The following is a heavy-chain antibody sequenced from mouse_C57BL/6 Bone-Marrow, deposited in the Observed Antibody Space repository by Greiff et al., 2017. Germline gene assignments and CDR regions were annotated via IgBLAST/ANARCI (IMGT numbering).Heavy chain of an antibody. V-gene: IGHV1-54*01. CDR1: GYAFTNYL. CDR2: INPGSGGT. Sequence: VQLQQSGAELVRPGTSVKVSCKASGYAFTNYLIEWVKQRPGQGLEWIGVINPGSGGTNYNEKFKGKATLTADKSSSTAYMQLSSLTSEDSAVYCCARALTGGDYWGQGTTLTVSS. CDR3: ARALTGGDY. D-gene: IGHD4-1*01. J-gene: IGHJ2*01.